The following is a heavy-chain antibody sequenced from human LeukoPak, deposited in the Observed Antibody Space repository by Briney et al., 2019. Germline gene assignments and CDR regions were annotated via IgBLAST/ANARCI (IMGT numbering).Heavy chain of an antibody. J-gene: IGHJ4*02. CDR2: ISTTGGST. D-gene: IGHD4-23*01. CDR3: AKDWTTVVTPKGYYFDS. V-gene: IGHV3-23*01. Sequence: GGSETPSCAASGFSFNNYAMSWVRQAPGKGLEWVSAISTTGGSTYYADSVKGRFTVSRDNSKNTLSLQMDSLRVEDTALYYCAKDWTTVVTPKGYYFDSWGQGTMVTVSS. CDR1: GFSFNNYA.